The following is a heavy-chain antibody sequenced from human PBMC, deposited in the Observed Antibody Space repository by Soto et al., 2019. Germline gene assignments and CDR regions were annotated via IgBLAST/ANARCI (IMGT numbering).Heavy chain of an antibody. CDR3: ARPVYYYDSSGYPY. V-gene: IGHV3-7*01. Sequence: GSLRLSCAASGFTFSSYWMSWVRQAPGKGLEWVANIKQDGSEKYYVDSVKGRFTISRDNAKNSLYLQMNSLRAEDTAVYYCARPVYYYDSSGYPYWGQGTLVTVSS. CDR2: IKQDGSEK. J-gene: IGHJ4*02. CDR1: GFTFSSYW. D-gene: IGHD3-22*01.